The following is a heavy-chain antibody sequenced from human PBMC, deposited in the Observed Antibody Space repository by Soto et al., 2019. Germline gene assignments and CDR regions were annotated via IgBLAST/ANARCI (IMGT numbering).Heavy chain of an antibody. Sequence: PSETLSLTGTVSGGSFKSSSYSWSWIRQPPGKGLEWIGYVYHPGRTSYNPSLKSRVSISMDTSKNQFSLTLDSVTAADTAVYFCSRDFAYFDSWGQGTLVTVSS. V-gene: IGHV4-61*01. CDR3: SRDFAYFDS. CDR1: GGSFKSSSYS. D-gene: IGHD3-3*01. CDR2: VYHPGRT. J-gene: IGHJ4*02.